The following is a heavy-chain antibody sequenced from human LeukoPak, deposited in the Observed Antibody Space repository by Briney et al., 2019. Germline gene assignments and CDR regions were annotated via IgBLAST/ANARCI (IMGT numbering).Heavy chain of an antibody. J-gene: IGHJ4*02. Sequence: SAALSLTCAVYGGSFSGYYRSWIRPPPGKGLEWIGEINHSGSTNYKPSLKSRVTITVDTSKNQFYLELSSVTSADTAVYYCARGLNDSSGYYDDWGQGTLVTVSS. V-gene: IGHV4-34*01. D-gene: IGHD3-22*01. CDR1: GGSFSGYY. CDR3: ARGLNDSSGYYDD. CDR2: INHSGST.